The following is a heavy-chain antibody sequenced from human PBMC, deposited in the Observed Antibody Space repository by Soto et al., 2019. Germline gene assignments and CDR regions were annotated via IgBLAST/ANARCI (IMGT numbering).Heavy chain of an antibody. CDR2: IYPGDSDT. J-gene: IGHJ5*02. CDR3: VRVGLVGPTSLSNAWFDP. V-gene: IGHV5-51*01. Sequence: TGESLKISCKGSGYTFTRHWIGWVRQMPGKGLEWLGIIYPGDSDTRYSPSFQGQVTLSADKSISTAYLQWSSLKASDTAMYYCVRVGLVGPTSLSNAWFDPWGQGTLVTVSS. CDR1: GYTFTRHW. D-gene: IGHD1-26*01.